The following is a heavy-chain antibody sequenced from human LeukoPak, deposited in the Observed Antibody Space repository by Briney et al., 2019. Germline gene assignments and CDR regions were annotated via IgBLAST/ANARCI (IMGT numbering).Heavy chain of an antibody. CDR3: AVYVDTAMVTNFDY. D-gene: IGHD5-18*01. V-gene: IGHV1-18*01. J-gene: IGHJ4*02. Sequence: ASVKVSCKASSYTFTSYGISWVRQAPGQGLEWMGWISAYNGNTNYAQKLQGRVTMTTDTSTSTAYMELRSLRSDDTAVYYCAVYVDTAMVTNFDYWGQGTLVTVSS. CDR1: SYTFTSYG. CDR2: ISAYNGNT.